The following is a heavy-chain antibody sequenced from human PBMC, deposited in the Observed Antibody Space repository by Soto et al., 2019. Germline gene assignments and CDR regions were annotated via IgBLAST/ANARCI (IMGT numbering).Heavy chain of an antibody. Sequence: EVQLVQSGAEVKKPGESLKISCKGSGYSFTSYWIGWVRQMPGKGLEWMGIIYPGDSDTRYSPSFQGQVAISADKSISTAYMQWSSLKASDTAMYYCARGVGGYVILTGYYPNAFDIWGQGTMVTVSS. D-gene: IGHD3-9*01. J-gene: IGHJ3*02. CDR2: IYPGDSDT. CDR1: GYSFTSYW. CDR3: ARGVGGYVILTGYYPNAFDI. V-gene: IGHV5-51*03.